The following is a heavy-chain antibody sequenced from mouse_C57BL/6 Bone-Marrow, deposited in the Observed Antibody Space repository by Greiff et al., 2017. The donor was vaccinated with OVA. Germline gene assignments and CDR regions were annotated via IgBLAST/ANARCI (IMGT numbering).Heavy chain of an antibody. CDR3: ARSLYLFAY. V-gene: IGHV7-3*01. J-gene: IGHJ3*01. CDR2: IRNKANGYTT. CDR1: GFTFPDYY. D-gene: IGHD2-1*01. Sequence: EVKLVESGGGLVQPGGSLSLSCAASGFTFPDYYMSWVRQPPGKALEWLGFIRNKANGYTTEYSASVKGRFTISRDNSQSILYLQMNALRAEDSATYYCARSLYLFAYWGQGTLVTVSA.